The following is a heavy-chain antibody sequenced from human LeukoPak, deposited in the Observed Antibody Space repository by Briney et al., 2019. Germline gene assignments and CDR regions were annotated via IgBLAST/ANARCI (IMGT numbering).Heavy chain of an antibody. CDR1: GFTFSKYW. V-gene: IGHV3-7*01. Sequence: QSGGSLRLSCAASGFTFSKYWMSWVRQAPGKGLEWVANMKEDGSEKYYVDSVKGRFTISRDNAKNSLYLQMNRLRSEDTAVYYCARGSLVTPDWGQGTLVTVSS. J-gene: IGHJ4*02. D-gene: IGHD5-18*01. CDR3: ARGSLVTPD. CDR2: MKEDGSEK.